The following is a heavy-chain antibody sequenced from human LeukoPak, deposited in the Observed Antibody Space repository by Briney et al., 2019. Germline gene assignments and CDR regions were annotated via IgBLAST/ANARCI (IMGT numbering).Heavy chain of an antibody. CDR3: AKGPMGYYYYGMDV. Sequence: GSLRLSCAASGFTFDDYTMHWVRQAPGKGLEWVSLISWDGGSTYYADFVKGRFTISRDNSKNSLYLQMNSLRTEDTALYYCAKGPMGYYYYGMDVWGQGTTVTVSS. CDR1: GFTFDDYT. CDR2: ISWDGGST. J-gene: IGHJ6*02. D-gene: IGHD5-24*01. V-gene: IGHV3-43*01.